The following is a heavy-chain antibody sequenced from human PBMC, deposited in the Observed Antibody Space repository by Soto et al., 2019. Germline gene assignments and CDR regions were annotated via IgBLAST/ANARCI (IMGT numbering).Heavy chain of an antibody. CDR1: GFTFSSYA. Sequence: EVQLLESGGGLVQPGGSLRLSCAASGFTFSSYAMSWVRQAPGKGLEWVSAISGSGGSTYYADSVKGRFTISRDNSKNTLYLQMNSLRAEDTAVYYCAKGPLWYYYDSSTSRGMDVWGQGTTVTVSS. CDR2: ISGSGGST. V-gene: IGHV3-23*01. D-gene: IGHD3-22*01. CDR3: AKGPLWYYYDSSTSRGMDV. J-gene: IGHJ6*02.